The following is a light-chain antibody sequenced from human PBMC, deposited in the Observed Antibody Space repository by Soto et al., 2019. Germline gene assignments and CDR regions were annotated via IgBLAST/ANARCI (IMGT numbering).Light chain of an antibody. Sequence: DIQMTQSPSTLSASVGDRVTITCRASQSISIWLAWYQQKPGNAPKLLIYTVSNLEDGVPSRFSGSGSETEFTLTISSLQPDDFATYYCQQYNSGWTVGQGTKVDIK. CDR1: QSISIW. V-gene: IGKV1-5*03. CDR2: TVS. J-gene: IGKJ1*01. CDR3: QQYNSGWT.